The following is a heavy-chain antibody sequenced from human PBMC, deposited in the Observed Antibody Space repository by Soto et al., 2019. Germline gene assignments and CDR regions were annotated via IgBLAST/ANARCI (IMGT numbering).Heavy chain of an antibody. Sequence: QVTLKESGPVLVKPTETLTLTCTVSGFSLSNARMGVSWIRQPPEKALEWLAHIFSNDEKSYSTSLKSRLTISKDTSKSHEVLTMTNMYPVDTATYYCARIGEHSSSWWKNYYYYMHVWGKGTTVTVSS. J-gene: IGHJ6*03. CDR3: ARIGEHSSSWWKNYYYYMHV. V-gene: IGHV2-26*01. D-gene: IGHD6-13*01. CDR1: GFSLSNARMG. CDR2: IFSNDEK.